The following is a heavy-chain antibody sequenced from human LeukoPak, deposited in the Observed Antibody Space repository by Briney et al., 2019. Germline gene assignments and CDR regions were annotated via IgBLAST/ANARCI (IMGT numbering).Heavy chain of an antibody. CDR1: GYTFTSYY. D-gene: IGHD7-27*01. CDR3: ARDTTITGDAYYYYYGMDV. CDR2: INPSGGST. V-gene: IGHV1-46*01. Sequence: GASVKVSCKASGYTFTSYYMHWVRQAPGQGLEWMGIINPSGGSTSYAQKFQGRVTMTRDTSTSTVYMELSSLRSEDAAVYYCARDTTITGDAYYYYYGMDVWGQGTTVTVSS. J-gene: IGHJ6*02.